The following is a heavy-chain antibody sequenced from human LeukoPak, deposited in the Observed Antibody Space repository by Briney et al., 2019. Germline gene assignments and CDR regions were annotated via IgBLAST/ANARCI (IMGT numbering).Heavy chain of an antibody. D-gene: IGHD6-13*01. J-gene: IGHJ5*02. CDR3: AKDDGYRSPNCFDP. CDR2: ISGSGATT. V-gene: IGHV3-23*01. CDR1: GFTFSNYA. Sequence: SGGSLRLSCAVSGFTFSNYAMNWVRQAPGKGLECVSAISGSGATTYYADSVKGRFTISRDNSKNTLYLQMSSLRAEDTAVYYCAKDDGYRSPNCFDPWGQGTLVTVSS.